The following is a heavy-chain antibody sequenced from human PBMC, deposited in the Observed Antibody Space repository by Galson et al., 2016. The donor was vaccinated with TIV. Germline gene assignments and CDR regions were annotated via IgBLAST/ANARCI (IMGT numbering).Heavy chain of an antibody. D-gene: IGHD5-12*01. J-gene: IGHJ3*01. V-gene: IGHV3-48*03. Sequence: SLRLSCAGSGFTFSSYEVHWVRQAPGKGLEWISYISPSGTIYYADSVKGRFTISRDNAKNSLFLQMNSMRAEDTAVYFCARVATFVDAFDLWGQGTVVTVS. CDR3: ARVATFVDAFDL. CDR2: ISPSGTI. CDR1: GFTFSSYE.